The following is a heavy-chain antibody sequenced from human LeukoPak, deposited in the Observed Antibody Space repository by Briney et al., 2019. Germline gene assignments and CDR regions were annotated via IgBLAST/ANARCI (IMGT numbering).Heavy chain of an antibody. CDR3: ARAVLGYYYGSGSYYNWFDP. CDR2: IYYSGST. CDR1: GGSISSYY. V-gene: IGHV4-59*01. J-gene: IGHJ5*02. Sequence: SETLSLTCTVSGGSISSYYWSWIRQPPGKGLEWIGYIYYSGSTNYNPSLKSRVTISVDTSKNQFSLKLSSVTAADTAVYYCARAVLGYYYGSGSYYNWFDPWGQGTLVTISS. D-gene: IGHD3-10*01.